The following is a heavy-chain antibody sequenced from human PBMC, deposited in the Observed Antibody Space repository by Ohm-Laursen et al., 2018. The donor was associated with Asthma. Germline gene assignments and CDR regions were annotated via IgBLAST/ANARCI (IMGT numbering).Heavy chain of an antibody. Sequence: GSLRLSCTASGFSFENYNMNWVRQAPGKGLEWVSVIYSGLSTYYADSVKGRFTISRDNSKNTLYLQMNNLRAEDTAVYYCVRGDMVQGARKYYYGMDVWGQGTTVTVSS. CDR1: GFSFENYN. CDR3: VRGDMVQGARKYYYGMDV. J-gene: IGHJ6*02. V-gene: IGHV3-53*01. D-gene: IGHD3-10*01. CDR2: IYSGLST.